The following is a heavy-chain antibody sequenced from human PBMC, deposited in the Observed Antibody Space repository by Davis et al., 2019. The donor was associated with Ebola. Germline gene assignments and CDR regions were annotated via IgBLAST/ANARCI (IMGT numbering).Heavy chain of an antibody. CDR2: INSDGSKT. Sequence: GESLKISCEASGFTFSSHWMYWVRQVPGKGLVWVSRINSDGSKTIYADSVKGRFTISRDDSKNMLRLQMNRLRGEDTAAYYCVRGPEMLYHDGNAFYDWGQGTLVTVSS. CDR1: GFTFSSHW. V-gene: IGHV3-74*01. D-gene: IGHD3-16*01. J-gene: IGHJ4*02. CDR3: VRGPEMLYHDGNAFYD.